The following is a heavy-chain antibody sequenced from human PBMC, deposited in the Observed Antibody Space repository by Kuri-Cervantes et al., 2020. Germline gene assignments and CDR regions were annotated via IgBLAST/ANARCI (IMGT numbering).Heavy chain of an antibody. CDR1: GFTFSSYG. D-gene: IGHD6-19*01. Sequence: GGSLRLSCAASGFTFSSYGMHWVRQAPGKGLEWVAVISYDGSNKYYADSVKGRFTISRDNSKNTLYLQMNSLRAEDTAVYYCARVRGGGWTRDTEAFDYWGQGTLVTVSS. CDR2: ISYDGSNK. V-gene: IGHV3-30*03. J-gene: IGHJ4*02. CDR3: ARVRGGGWTRDTEAFDY.